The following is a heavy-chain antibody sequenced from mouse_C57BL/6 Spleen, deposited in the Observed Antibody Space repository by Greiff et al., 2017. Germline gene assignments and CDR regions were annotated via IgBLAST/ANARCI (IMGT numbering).Heavy chain of an antibody. Sequence: VKLMESGAELVRPGASVTLSCKASGYTFTDYEMHWVKQTPVHGLEWIGAIDPETGGTAYNQKFKGKAILTADKSSSTAYMELRSLTSEDSAVYYCTRSDYYGSSPFDYWGQGTTLTVSS. V-gene: IGHV1-15*01. CDR1: GYTFTDYE. D-gene: IGHD1-1*01. CDR2: IDPETGGT. J-gene: IGHJ2*01. CDR3: TRSDYYGSSPFDY.